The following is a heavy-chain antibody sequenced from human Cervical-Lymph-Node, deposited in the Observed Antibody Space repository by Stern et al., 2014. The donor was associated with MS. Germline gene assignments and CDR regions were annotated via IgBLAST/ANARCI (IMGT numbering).Heavy chain of an antibody. V-gene: IGHV1-69*01. CDR1: GGTFSSYA. D-gene: IGHD3-22*01. J-gene: IGHJ4*02. CDR3: AQYFLYDSSCYYSNRFDY. CDR2: IIPIFGTA. Sequence: QVQLVQSGAEVKKPGSSVKVSCKATGGTFSSYAISWVRQAPGQGLEWMGGIIPIFGTANYAQKFQGRVTIAADESTSTAYMELSSLRSEDTAVYYCAQYFLYDSSCYYSNRFDYWGQGTLVTVSS.